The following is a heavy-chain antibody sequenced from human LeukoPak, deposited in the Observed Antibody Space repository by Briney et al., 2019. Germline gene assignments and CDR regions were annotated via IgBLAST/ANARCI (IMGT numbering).Heavy chain of an antibody. CDR3: ARDLSAGYSSNWYDY. D-gene: IGHD6-13*01. CDR1: GFTFSGAV. Sequence: PGGSLRLSCAVSGFTFSGAVMGWVRQAPGKGLEWVSAIGTAGDTYYPGSVKGRFTISRENAKNSLYLQMNSLRAEDTAVYYCARDLSAGYSSNWYDYWGQGTLVTVSS. V-gene: IGHV3-13*01. CDR2: IGTAGDT. J-gene: IGHJ5*01.